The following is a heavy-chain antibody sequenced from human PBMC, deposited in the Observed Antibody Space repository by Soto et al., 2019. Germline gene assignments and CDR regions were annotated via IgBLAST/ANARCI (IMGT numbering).Heavy chain of an antibody. D-gene: IGHD3-16*01. CDR2: IVVGSGNT. CDR1: GFTFTSSA. V-gene: IGHV1-58*01. J-gene: IGHJ6*02. CDR3: AADGGGNRLIQYYYYGMDV. Sequence: ASVKVSCKASGFTFTSSAVQWVRQARGQRLEWIGWIVVGSGNTNYAQKFQERVTITRDMSTSTAYMELSSLRSEDTAVYYCAADGGGNRLIQYYYYGMDVWGQGTTVTVSS.